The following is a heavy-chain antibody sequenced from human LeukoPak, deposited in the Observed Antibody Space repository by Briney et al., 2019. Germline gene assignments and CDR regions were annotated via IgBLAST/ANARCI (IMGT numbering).Heavy chain of an antibody. CDR3: ARDRGTAMVTPGDY. Sequence: ASVKVSCKASGYTFTSYGISWVRQAPGQGLEWMGWISAYNGNTNYAQKLQGRVTMTTDTSTSTAYMELRSPRSDDTAVYYCARDRGTAMVTPGDYWGQGTLVTVSS. D-gene: IGHD5-18*01. V-gene: IGHV1-18*01. CDR2: ISAYNGNT. CDR1: GYTFTSYG. J-gene: IGHJ4*02.